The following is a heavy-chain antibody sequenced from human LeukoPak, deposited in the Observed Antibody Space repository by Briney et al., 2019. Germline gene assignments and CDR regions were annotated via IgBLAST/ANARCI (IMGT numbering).Heavy chain of an antibody. Sequence: SETLSLTCAVYGGSFSGYNWNWIRQPPGKGLEWIGFIYYTGSTIYNPSLKSRVTISVDTSKTQFSLRLTSVTAADTAVYYCARDYSDSSGYSPFQHWGQGTLVTVSS. CDR2: IYYTGST. V-gene: IGHV4-59*01. CDR1: GGSFSGYN. D-gene: IGHD3-22*01. J-gene: IGHJ1*01. CDR3: ARDYSDSSGYSPFQH.